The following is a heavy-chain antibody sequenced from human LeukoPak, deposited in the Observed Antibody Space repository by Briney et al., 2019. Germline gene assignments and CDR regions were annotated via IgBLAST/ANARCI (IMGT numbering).Heavy chain of an antibody. J-gene: IGHJ4*02. V-gene: IGHV3-33*01. CDR3: ARAGPSGSYYVLPFDY. D-gene: IGHD1-26*01. CDR2: IWYDGSNK. CDR1: GFTFSSYG. Sequence: PGRSLRLSCAASGFTFSSYGMHWVRQAPGKGLEWVAVIWYDGSNKYYADSVKGRFTISRDNSKNTLYLQMNSLRADDTAVYYCARAGPSGSYYVLPFDYWGQGTLVTVSS.